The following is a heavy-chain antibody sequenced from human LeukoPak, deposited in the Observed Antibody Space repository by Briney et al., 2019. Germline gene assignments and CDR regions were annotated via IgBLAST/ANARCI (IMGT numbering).Heavy chain of an antibody. CDR3: PRDTAMDY. D-gene: IGHD5-18*01. CDR1: GFTFSSYA. CDR2: ISYDGSNK. J-gene: IGHJ4*02. V-gene: IGHV3-30*04. Sequence: GRSLRLSCAASGFTFSSYAMHWVRQAPGKGLEWVAVISYDGSNKYYADSVKGRFTISRDNSKNTLYLQMNSLRAEDTAVYYCPRDTAMDYWGQGTLVTVSS.